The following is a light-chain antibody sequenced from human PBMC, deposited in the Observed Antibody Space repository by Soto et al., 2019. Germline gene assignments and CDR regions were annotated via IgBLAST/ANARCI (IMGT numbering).Light chain of an antibody. J-gene: IGLJ1*01. CDR1: SSDVGGYNY. CDR2: EVT. V-gene: IGLV2-14*01. CDR3: CSYTSSNSMV. Sequence: QSVLTQPDSVSGSPGQSITISCTGTSSDVGGYNYVSWYQQHPGKAPKLIVYEVTNRPSGVSNRFSGSKSGNTASLTISGLQAEDEADYSCCSYTSSNSMVFGTGTKVTVL.